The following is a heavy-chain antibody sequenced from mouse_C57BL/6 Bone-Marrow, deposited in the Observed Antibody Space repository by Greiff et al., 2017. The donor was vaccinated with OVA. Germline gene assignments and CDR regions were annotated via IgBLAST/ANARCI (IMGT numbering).Heavy chain of an antibody. V-gene: IGHV10-1*01. Sequence: EVQRVESGGGLVQPKGSLKLSCAASGFSFNTYAMNWVRQAPGKGLEWVARIRSKSNNYATYYADSVKDRFTISRDDSESMLYLQMNNLKTEDTAMYYCVRRRTPHYYAMDYWGQGTSVTVSS. CDR1: GFSFNTYA. CDR3: VRRRTPHYYAMDY. J-gene: IGHJ4*01. CDR2: IRSKSNNYAT.